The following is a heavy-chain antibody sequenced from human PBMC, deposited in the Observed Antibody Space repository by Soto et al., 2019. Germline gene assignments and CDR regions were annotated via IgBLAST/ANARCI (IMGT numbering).Heavy chain of an antibody. Sequence: ASVKVSCKASGYTFTGYYMHWVRQAPGRGLEWMGWINPNSGGTNYAQKFQGWVTMTRDTSISTAYMELSRLRSDDTAVYYCARGSPTIFSWFDPWGQGTLVTVSS. CDR3: ARGSPTIFSWFDP. D-gene: IGHD3-3*01. CDR1: GYTFTGYY. CDR2: INPNSGGT. J-gene: IGHJ5*02. V-gene: IGHV1-2*04.